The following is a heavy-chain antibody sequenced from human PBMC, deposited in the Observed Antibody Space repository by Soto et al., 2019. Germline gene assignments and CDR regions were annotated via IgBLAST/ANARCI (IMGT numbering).Heavy chain of an antibody. V-gene: IGHV4-30-2*01. CDR1: GGSISSGGYS. J-gene: IGHJ4*02. D-gene: IGHD4-17*01. CDR3: ARGVTTVTTFDY. Sequence: QLQLQESGSGLVKPSQTLSLTCAVSGGSISSGGYSCNWIRQPPGKALEWIGYIYHSGSTSYNPSLKSRVTISVDRSKNQFSLKLSSVTAADTAVYYCARGVTTVTTFDYWGQGTLVTVSS. CDR2: IYHSGST.